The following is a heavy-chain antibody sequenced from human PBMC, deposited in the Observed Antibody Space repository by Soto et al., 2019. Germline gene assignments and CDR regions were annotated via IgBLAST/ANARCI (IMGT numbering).Heavy chain of an antibody. D-gene: IGHD2-15*01. Sequence: SVKVSCKASGCTFSSYAISWVRQAPGQGLEWMGGIIPIFGTANYAQKFQGRVTITADESTSTAYMELSSLRSEDTAVYYCASSLAVAASPSFDYWGQGTLVTVSS. CDR2: IIPIFGTA. V-gene: IGHV1-69*13. CDR1: GCTFSSYA. CDR3: ASSLAVAASPSFDY. J-gene: IGHJ4*02.